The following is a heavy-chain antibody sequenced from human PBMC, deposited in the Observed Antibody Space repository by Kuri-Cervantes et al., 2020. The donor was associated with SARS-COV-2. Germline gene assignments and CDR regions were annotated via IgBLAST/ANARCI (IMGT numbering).Heavy chain of an antibody. CDR1: GFTFRNYN. V-gene: IGHV3-21*01. Sequence: GGSLRLSCAASGFTFRNYNMNWVRQAPGKGLEWVSSISSGSTYIYYADSVKGRFTISRDNAKNSLSLQLNSLRAEDAAVYYCARDLTPERYCSSTSCYTDYDFWSNYLVDYWGQGTLVTVSS. CDR2: ISSGSTYI. CDR3: ARDLTPERYCSSTSCYTDYDFWSNYLVDY. J-gene: IGHJ4*02. D-gene: IGHD2-2*02.